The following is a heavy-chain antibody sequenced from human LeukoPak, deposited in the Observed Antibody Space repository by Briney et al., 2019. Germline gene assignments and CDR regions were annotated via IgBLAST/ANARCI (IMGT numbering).Heavy chain of an antibody. CDR2: ISGSGGST. CDR1: GFTYSSYA. Sequence: GGSLRLSCAASGFTYSSYAMSWVRQAPGKGLEWVSGISGSGGSTYYADSVKGRFTTSRDLSKNTLYLQMNSLRAEDTALYYCARKYSGTNPFDYWGQGTLVTVSS. D-gene: IGHD1-26*01. J-gene: IGHJ4*02. V-gene: IGHV3-23*01. CDR3: ARKYSGTNPFDY.